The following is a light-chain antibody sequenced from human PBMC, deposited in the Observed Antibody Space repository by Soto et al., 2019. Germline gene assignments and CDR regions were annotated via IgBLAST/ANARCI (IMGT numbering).Light chain of an antibody. CDR2: GAS. CDR3: QQYYDWPIT. J-gene: IGKJ5*01. Sequence: EIEMTQSPATLSVSPGERATLSCRASQSVSSNLAWYQQKPGQAPRLLIYGASTRATGIPARFSGSGSGTEFTLTISSLQSEDFAVYYCQQYYDWPITFGQGTRLDIK. CDR1: QSVSSN. V-gene: IGKV3-15*01.